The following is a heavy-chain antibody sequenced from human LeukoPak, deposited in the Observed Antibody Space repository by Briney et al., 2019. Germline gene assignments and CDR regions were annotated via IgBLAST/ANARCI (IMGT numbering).Heavy chain of an antibody. CDR3: ARYLLERRGGFDP. D-gene: IGHD1-1*01. Sequence: PGGSLRLSCAASGFTFDDYAMHWVRQAPGKGLEWVSGISWNSGSIGYADSVKGRFTISRDNSKNTLYLQMNSLRAEDTAVYYCARYLLERRGGFDPWGQGTLVTVSS. CDR2: ISWNSGSI. J-gene: IGHJ5*02. V-gene: IGHV3-9*01. CDR1: GFTFDDYA.